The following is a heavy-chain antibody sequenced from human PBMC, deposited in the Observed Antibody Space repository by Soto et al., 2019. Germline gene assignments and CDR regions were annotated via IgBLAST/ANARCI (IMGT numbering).Heavy chain of an antibody. J-gene: IGHJ5*02. V-gene: IGHV4-30-4*01. CDR2: IYYSGGT. CDR3: ARVENWGSRWFDP. D-gene: IGHD7-27*01. CDR1: GGSISSGDYY. Sequence: SETLSLTCTVSGGSISSGDYYWSWIRQPPGKGLEWIGYIYYSGGTYYNPSLKSRVTISVDTSKNQFSLKLSSVTAADTAVYYCARVENWGSRWFDPWGQGTLVTVYS.